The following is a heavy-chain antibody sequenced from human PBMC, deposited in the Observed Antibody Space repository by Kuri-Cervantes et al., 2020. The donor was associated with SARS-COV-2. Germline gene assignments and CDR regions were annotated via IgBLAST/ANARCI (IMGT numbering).Heavy chain of an antibody. CDR1: GFTFSSYA. Sequence: GGSLRLSCAASGFTFSSYAMHWVRQAPGKGLEWVATIKLDGSEEYCEGSVRGRFTISRDNAKNSLYLQMNSLRAEDTAVYYCARTPGAGDYWGQGTLVTVSS. J-gene: IGHJ4*02. CDR3: ARTPGAGDY. D-gene: IGHD2-15*01. V-gene: IGHV3-7*01. CDR2: IKLDGSEE.